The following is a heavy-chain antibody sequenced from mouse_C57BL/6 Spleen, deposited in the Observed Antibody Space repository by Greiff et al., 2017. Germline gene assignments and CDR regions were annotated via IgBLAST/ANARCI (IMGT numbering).Heavy chain of an antibody. CDR1: GFTFSDYY. CDR3: ARVVTYFDY. Sequence: EVQRVESEGGLVQPGSSMKLSCTASGFTFSDYYMAWVRQVPEKGLEWVANINYDGSSTYYLDSLKSRFIISRDNAKNILYLQMSSLKSEDTATYYCARVVTYFDYWGQGTTLTVSS. V-gene: IGHV5-16*01. D-gene: IGHD2-2*01. CDR2: INYDGSST. J-gene: IGHJ2*01.